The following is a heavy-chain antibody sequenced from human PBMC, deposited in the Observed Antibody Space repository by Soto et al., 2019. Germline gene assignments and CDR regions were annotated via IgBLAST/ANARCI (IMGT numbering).Heavy chain of an antibody. V-gene: IGHV4-59*01. D-gene: IGHD3-22*01. CDR2: IYYSGST. Sequence: SETLSLTCTVSGGSISSYYWSWIRQPPGKGLEWIGYIYYSGSTNYNPSLKSRVTISVDTSKNQFSLKLSSVTAADTAVYYCAREKYYYDSSGYYDAFDIWGQGTMVTVSS. CDR3: AREKYYYDSSGYYDAFDI. J-gene: IGHJ3*02. CDR1: GGSISSYY.